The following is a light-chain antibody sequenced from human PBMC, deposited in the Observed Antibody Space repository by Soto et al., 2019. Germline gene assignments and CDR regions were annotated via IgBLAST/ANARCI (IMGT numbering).Light chain of an antibody. J-gene: IGKJ4*01. CDR2: KTS. V-gene: IGKV3-15*01. CDR1: QSIGTN. CDR3: QQYAGWPLT. Sequence: EVLMTQSPATVSVSPGARTSLSCRASQSIGTNLGWYQQKPGQAPRLLISKTSTRATGVPARFSGSGSGTEFTLTISSLQSEDIAVYYCQQYAGWPLTFGGGTKVDIK.